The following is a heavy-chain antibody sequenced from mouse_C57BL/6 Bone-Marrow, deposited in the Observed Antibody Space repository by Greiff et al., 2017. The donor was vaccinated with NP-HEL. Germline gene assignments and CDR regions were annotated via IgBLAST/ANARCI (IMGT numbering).Heavy chain of an antibody. Sequence: EVKLVESGEGLVKPGGSLKLSCAASGFTFSSYAMSWVRQTPEKRLEWVAYISSGGDYIYYADTVKGRFTISRDNARNTLYLQMSSLKSEDTAMYYCTRFYAYYAMDYWGQGTSVTVSS. J-gene: IGHJ4*01. CDR3: TRFYAYYAMDY. CDR1: GFTFSSYA. V-gene: IGHV5-9-1*02. D-gene: IGHD1-1*01. CDR2: ISSGGDYI.